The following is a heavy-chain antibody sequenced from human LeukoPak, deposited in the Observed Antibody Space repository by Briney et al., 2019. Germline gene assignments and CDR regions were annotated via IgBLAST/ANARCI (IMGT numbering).Heavy chain of an antibody. CDR2: IIPIFGTA. Sequence: GSSVKVSCKASGGTFSSYAISWVRQAPGQGLEWMGGIIPIFGTANYAQKFQGRVTITTDESTSTAYMELSSLRSEDTAVYYCAVYAPGYCSGGSCYSVIDYFDYWGQGTLVTVSS. CDR3: AVYAPGYCSGGSCYSVIDYFDY. D-gene: IGHD2-15*01. CDR1: GGTFSSYA. V-gene: IGHV1-69*05. J-gene: IGHJ4*02.